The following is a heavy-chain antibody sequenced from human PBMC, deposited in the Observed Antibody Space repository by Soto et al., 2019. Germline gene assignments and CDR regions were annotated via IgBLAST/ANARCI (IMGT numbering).Heavy chain of an antibody. V-gene: IGHV3-74*03. CDR3: VRRMQLSRLDS. CDR2: INTDGSVA. CDR1: GLTFRSYW. J-gene: IGHJ4*02. D-gene: IGHD2-8*01. Sequence: GGSLRLSCAASGLTFRSYWMHWVRQAPGKGLVWVSRINTDGSVAMYVDSVKGRFTISRDNAKNTLYLHMNSLRAEGTAVYYCVRRMQLSRLDSWGQGTLVTVSS.